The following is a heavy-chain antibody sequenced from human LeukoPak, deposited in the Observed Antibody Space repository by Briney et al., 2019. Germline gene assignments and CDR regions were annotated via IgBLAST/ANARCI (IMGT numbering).Heavy chain of an antibody. Sequence: GGSLRLSCAASGFTVNNNYMSWVRQAPGKGLEWVSVIYRGGSTYYADSVRGRFTISRDNSKNTLYLQMNSLRAEDTAVYYCAGSSGWAPGYYWGQGTLVTVSS. CDR3: AGSSGWAPGYY. CDR1: GFTVNNNY. V-gene: IGHV3-66*01. D-gene: IGHD6-19*01. CDR2: IYRGGST. J-gene: IGHJ4*02.